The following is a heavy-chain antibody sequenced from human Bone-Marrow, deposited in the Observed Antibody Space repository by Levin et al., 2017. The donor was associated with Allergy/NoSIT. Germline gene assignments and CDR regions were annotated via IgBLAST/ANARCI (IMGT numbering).Heavy chain of an antibody. Sequence: GSLRLSCAVSGYSISSGYYWGWIRQPPGKGLEWIGSIYHSGSTYYNPSLKSRVTISVDTSKNQFSLKLSSVTAADTAVYYCARDKPIVVVVAAQNWFDPWGQGTLVTVSS. D-gene: IGHD2-15*01. CDR2: IYHSGST. CDR1: GYSISSGYY. V-gene: IGHV4-38-2*02. CDR3: ARDKPIVVVVAAQNWFDP. J-gene: IGHJ5*02.